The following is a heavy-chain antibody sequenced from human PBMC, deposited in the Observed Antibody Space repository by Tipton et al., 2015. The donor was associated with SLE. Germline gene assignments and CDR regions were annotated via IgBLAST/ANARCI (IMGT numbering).Heavy chain of an antibody. D-gene: IGHD1-14*01. CDR2: IRYDGSYK. Sequence: SLRLSCAASGFTFSSYGMHWVRQAPGKGLEWVAFIRYDGSYKYYVDSVKGRFTISRDNSKNTLYLQMNSLRVEDTAVYYCAISPGSAEYFQYWGQGTLVTVSS. CDR1: GFTFSSYG. CDR3: AISPGSAEYFQY. V-gene: IGHV3-30*02. J-gene: IGHJ1*01.